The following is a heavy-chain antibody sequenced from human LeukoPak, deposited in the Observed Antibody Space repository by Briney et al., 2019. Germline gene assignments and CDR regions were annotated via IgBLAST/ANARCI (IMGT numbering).Heavy chain of an antibody. CDR1: GGSISSYY. D-gene: IGHD3-3*01. J-gene: IGHJ5*02. V-gene: IGHV4-4*07. CDR2: IYTSGST. CDR3: ARGAVTIFGVVTPFDP. Sequence: PSETLSLTCTVSGGSISSYYWSWIRQPAGKGRGWLGRIYTSGSTNYNPSLKSRVTMSVDTSKTQFSLKLSSVTAADTAVYYCARGAVTIFGVVTPFDPWGQGTLVTVSS.